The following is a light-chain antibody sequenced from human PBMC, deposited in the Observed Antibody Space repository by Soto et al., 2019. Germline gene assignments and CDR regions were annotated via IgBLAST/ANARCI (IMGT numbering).Light chain of an antibody. Sequence: QLVLTQPPSASGTPGQWVTISCSGSSSNIGSNTVNCYQQLPGTAPKLLIYSNNQRPSGVPDRFSGSKSGTSASLAISGLLSVDEADYYCAAWDDSLNGWVFGGGTKLTVL. J-gene: IGLJ3*02. CDR2: SNN. CDR1: SSNIGSNT. CDR3: AAWDDSLNGWV. V-gene: IGLV1-44*01.